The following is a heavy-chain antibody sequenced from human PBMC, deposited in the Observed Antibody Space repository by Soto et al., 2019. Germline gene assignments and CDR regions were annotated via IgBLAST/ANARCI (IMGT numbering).Heavy chain of an antibody. V-gene: IGHV1-2*04. CDR3: ARDRGDYGDYDAEYFQH. CDR1: GYTFTGYY. Sequence: GASVKVSCKASGYTFTGYYMHWVRHAPGQGLEWMGWINPNSGGTNYAQKFQGWVTMTRDTSISTAYMELSRLRSDDTAVYYCARDRGDYGDYDAEYFQHWGQGTLVTVSS. J-gene: IGHJ1*01. D-gene: IGHD4-17*01. CDR2: INPNSGGT.